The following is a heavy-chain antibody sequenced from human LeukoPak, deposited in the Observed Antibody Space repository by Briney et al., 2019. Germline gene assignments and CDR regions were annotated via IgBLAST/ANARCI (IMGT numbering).Heavy chain of an antibody. CDR1: GFTFSSYE. D-gene: IGHD5-24*01. V-gene: IGHV3-48*03. Sequence: PGGSLRLSCAASGFTFSSYEMNWVRQAPGKGLEWVSYISSSGSTIYYADSVKGRFTISRDNAKNSLYLQMNSLRAEDTAAYYCARLSVEMANYYYYYYMDVWGKGTTVTISS. CDR3: ARLSVEMANYYYYYYMDV. CDR2: ISSSGSTI. J-gene: IGHJ6*03.